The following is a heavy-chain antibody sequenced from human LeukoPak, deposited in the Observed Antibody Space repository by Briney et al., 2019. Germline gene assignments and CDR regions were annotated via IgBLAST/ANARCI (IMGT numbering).Heavy chain of an antibody. CDR2: ISAYNGNT. CDR1: GYTFTSYG. J-gene: IGHJ4*02. V-gene: IGHV1-18*01. Sequence: GASVTVSCKASGYTFTSYGISWVRQAPGQGPEGMGWISAYNGNTNYAQKLQGRVTMTTDTSTSTAYMELRSLRSDDTAVYYCARDRIAARPSEFDYWGQGTLVTVSA. D-gene: IGHD6-6*01. CDR3: ARDRIAARPSEFDY.